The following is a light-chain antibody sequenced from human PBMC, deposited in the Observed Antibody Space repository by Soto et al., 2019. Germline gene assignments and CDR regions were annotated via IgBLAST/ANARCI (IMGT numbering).Light chain of an antibody. CDR2: GAS. J-gene: IGKJ3*01. Sequence: EIVLTQSPGTLSLSPGETATLSCRASQSVNRHYFAWYQQKPGQAPRLIVSGASSRATGIPDRFSGSVSGTDFTLTISRLKPEDSAVYYCQQYSPSPLTFGPGPKVEIK. CDR1: QSVNRHY. V-gene: IGKV3-20*01. CDR3: QQYSPSPLT.